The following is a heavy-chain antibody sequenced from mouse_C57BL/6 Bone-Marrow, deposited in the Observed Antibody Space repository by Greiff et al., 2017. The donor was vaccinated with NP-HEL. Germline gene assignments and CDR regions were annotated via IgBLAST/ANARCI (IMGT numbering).Heavy chain of an antibody. CDR1: GFTFSSYA. V-gene: IGHV5-4*01. CDR2: ISDGGSYT. J-gene: IGHJ4*01. Sequence: EVKLVESGGGLVKPGGSLKLSCAASGFTFSSYAMSWVRQTPEKRLEWVATISDGGSYTYYPDNVKGRFTISRDNAKNNLYLQMSHLKSEDTAMYYCARDRDYYGSSYVSYYYAMDYWGQGTSVTVSS. D-gene: IGHD1-1*01. CDR3: ARDRDYYGSSYVSYYYAMDY.